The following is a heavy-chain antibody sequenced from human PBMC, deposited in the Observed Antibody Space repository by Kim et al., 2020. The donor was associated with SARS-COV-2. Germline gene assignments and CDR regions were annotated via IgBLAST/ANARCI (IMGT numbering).Heavy chain of an antibody. V-gene: IGHV1-2*02. D-gene: IGHD6-6*01. J-gene: IGHJ6*02. Sequence: ASVKVSCKASGYTFTGYYMHWVRQAPGQGLEWMGWINPNSGGTNYAQKFQGRVTMTRDTSISTAYMELSRLRSDDTAVYYCARVRRIAAKDYYYYGMDVWGQGTTVTVSS. CDR1: GYTFTGYY. CDR2: INPNSGGT. CDR3: ARVRRIAAKDYYYYGMDV.